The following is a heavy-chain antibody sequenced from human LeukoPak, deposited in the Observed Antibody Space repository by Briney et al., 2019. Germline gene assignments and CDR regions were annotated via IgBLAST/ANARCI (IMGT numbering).Heavy chain of an antibody. CDR3: ARDRWNDAYNGMDV. CDR1: GGSISDAAYF. D-gene: IGHD1-1*01. Sequence: SQTLSLTCTVSGGSISDAAYFWSWIRQHPGEGLEWIGYIYFSGSTSYNPSLKSRVTISVDMSKNQFSLKMTSVTAADTAVYYCARDRWNDAYNGMDVWGQGTTVTVSS. J-gene: IGHJ6*02. CDR2: IYFSGST. V-gene: IGHV4-31*03.